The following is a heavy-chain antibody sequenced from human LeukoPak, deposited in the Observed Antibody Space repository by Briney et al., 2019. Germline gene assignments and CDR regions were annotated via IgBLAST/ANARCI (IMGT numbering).Heavy chain of an antibody. CDR2: IKQDGSEK. D-gene: IGHD3-22*01. Sequence: GGSLRLSCAASGFTFSSYWMSWVRQAPGKGLEWVANIKQDGSEKYYVDSVKGRFTISRDNAKNSLYLQMNSLRAEDTAVYYCARVQEDYYDSSGYYSYYYGMDVWGQGTTVTVSS. J-gene: IGHJ6*02. CDR1: GFTFSSYW. CDR3: ARVQEDYYDSSGYYSYYYGMDV. V-gene: IGHV3-7*01.